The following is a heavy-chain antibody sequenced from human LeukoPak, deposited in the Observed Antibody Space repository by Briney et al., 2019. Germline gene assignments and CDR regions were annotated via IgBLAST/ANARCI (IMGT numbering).Heavy chain of an antibody. CDR2: IDPSDSYT. V-gene: IGHV5-10-1*01. Sequence: GESLKISCKGSGYSFTSYWISWVRQMPGKGLEWMGRIDPSDSYTNYSPSFQGHVTISADKSISTAYLQWSSLKASDTAMYYCARHGLPTYYYDSSGGTNWFDPWGQGTLVTISS. D-gene: IGHD3-22*01. CDR1: GYSFTSYW. CDR3: ARHGLPTYYYDSSGGTNWFDP. J-gene: IGHJ5*02.